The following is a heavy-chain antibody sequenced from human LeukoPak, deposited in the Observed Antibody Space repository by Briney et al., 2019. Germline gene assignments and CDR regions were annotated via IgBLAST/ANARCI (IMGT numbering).Heavy chain of an antibody. Sequence: PSETLSLTCTVSGGSISSYYWSWIRQPPGKGLEWIGYIYYSGSTNYNPSLKSRVTISVDTSKNQFSLKLSSVTAADTAVYYCARALIDFWSGPRGGFDPWGQGTLVTVSS. CDR3: ARALIDFWSGPRGGFDP. CDR2: IYYSGST. CDR1: GGSISSYY. J-gene: IGHJ5*02. V-gene: IGHV4-59*01. D-gene: IGHD3-3*01.